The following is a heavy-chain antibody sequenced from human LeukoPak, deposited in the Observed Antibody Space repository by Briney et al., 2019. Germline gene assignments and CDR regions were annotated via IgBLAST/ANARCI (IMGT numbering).Heavy chain of an antibody. D-gene: IGHD6-13*01. V-gene: IGHV3-23*01. CDR3: AKDPRYLRSSWYNWFDP. CDR2: ISGSGGGT. Sequence: GGSLRLSCAASGFTFSSYAMSWVRQAPGKGLEWVSAISGSGGGTYYADSVKGRFTISRDNSKNTLYLQMNSLRAEDTAVYYCAKDPRYLRSSWYNWFDPWARAPWSPSPQ. CDR1: GFTFSSYA. J-gene: IGHJ5*02.